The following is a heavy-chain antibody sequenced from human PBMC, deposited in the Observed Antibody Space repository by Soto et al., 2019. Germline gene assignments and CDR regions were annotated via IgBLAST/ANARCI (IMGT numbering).Heavy chain of an antibody. CDR1: GFTFSDYY. Sequence: PGGSLRLSCAASGFTFSDYYMSWIRQAPGKGLEWVSYISSSGSTIYYADSVKGRFTISRDNAKNSLYLQMNSLRAEDTAVYYCASHMSYSSGWYPVFDYWGQGTLVTVSS. D-gene: IGHD6-19*01. V-gene: IGHV3-11*01. J-gene: IGHJ4*02. CDR2: ISSSGSTI. CDR3: ASHMSYSSGWYPVFDY.